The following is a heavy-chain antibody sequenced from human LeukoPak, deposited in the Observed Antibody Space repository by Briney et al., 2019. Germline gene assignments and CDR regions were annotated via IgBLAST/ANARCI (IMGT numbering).Heavy chain of an antibody. D-gene: IGHD3-3*01. Sequence: PSETLSLTCTVSGYSISSGYYWGWIRQPPGKGLEWIGSIYHSGSTYYNPSLKSRVTISVDTSKNQFSLKLSSVTAADPAVYYCASSYYDFWSGYSPGGYFDYWGQGTLVTVSS. CDR2: IYHSGST. CDR3: ASSYYDFWSGYSPGGYFDY. V-gene: IGHV4-38-2*02. CDR1: GYSISSGYY. J-gene: IGHJ4*02.